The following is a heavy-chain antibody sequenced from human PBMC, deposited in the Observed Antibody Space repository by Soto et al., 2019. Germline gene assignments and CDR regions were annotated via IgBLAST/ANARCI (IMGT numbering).Heavy chain of an antibody. Sequence: GGSLRLSCAASGFTFSSYAMSWVRQAPGKGLEWVANISEDGSGKYYVDSVKGRFTISRDNAENSLSLLMNSLRAEDTAVYYCARIVIVPGATNWFDPWGQGTLVTVSS. V-gene: IGHV3-7*01. CDR3: ARIVIVPGATNWFDP. CDR2: ISEDGSGK. CDR1: GFTFSSYA. D-gene: IGHD2-2*01. J-gene: IGHJ5*02.